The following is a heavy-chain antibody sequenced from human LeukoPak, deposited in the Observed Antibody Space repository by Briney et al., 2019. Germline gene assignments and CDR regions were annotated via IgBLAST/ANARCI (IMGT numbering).Heavy chain of an antibody. J-gene: IGHJ4*02. D-gene: IGHD1-1*01. V-gene: IGHV4-39*07. CDR2: IYHSGTT. CDR3: AREDGGTLYY. Sequence: KSSETLSLTCSVSSGSVTTDIYYWGWIRQPPGKGLEWIGNIYHSGTTYSNPSLRSRVTISVDTSKNQFSLKLSSVTAADTAVYYCAREDGGTLYYWGQGTLVTVSS. CDR1: SGSVTTDIYY.